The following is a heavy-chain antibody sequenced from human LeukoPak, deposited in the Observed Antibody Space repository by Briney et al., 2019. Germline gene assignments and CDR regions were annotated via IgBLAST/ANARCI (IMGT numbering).Heavy chain of an antibody. CDR2: TNPNSGDT. D-gene: IGHD3-10*01. J-gene: IGHJ4*02. V-gene: IGHV1-2*02. CDR1: GYTFNGYY. Sequence: ASVKVSCKASGYTFNGYYMHWVRQAPGQGLEWMGWTNPNSGDTKYAQTFQGRVSMTRDTSIRTAYMELSRLRSDDTAVYYCARYMIRGIKPFDYWGQGTLVTVSS. CDR3: ARYMIRGIKPFDY.